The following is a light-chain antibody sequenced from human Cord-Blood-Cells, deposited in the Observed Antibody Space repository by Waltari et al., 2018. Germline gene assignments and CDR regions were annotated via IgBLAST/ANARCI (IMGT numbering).Light chain of an antibody. CDR2: KAS. CDR3: QQYNNWPRT. Sequence: DIQMTQSPSTLSASVGDRVTITCRASQSISSWLAWYQQKPGKAPKLLIYKASSLESGVPSRFSGSGSGTEFTLTISSLQPDDFATYYCQQYNNWPRTFGQGTKLEIK. CDR1: QSISSW. J-gene: IGKJ2*01. V-gene: IGKV1-5*03.